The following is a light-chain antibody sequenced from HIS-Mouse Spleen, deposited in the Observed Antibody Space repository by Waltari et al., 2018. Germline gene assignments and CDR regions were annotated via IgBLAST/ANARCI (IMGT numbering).Light chain of an antibody. CDR2: DGS. CDR3: CSYAGSSTWV. V-gene: IGLV2-23*01. Sequence: QSALTQPASVSGSPGQSITISCTGTSSDVGSYNLVSRYQQHPGKAPKPMIYDGSKRPSGVSNRFSGSKSGNTASLTISGLQAEDEADYYCCSYAGSSTWVFGGGTKLTVL. CDR1: SSDVGSYNL. J-gene: IGLJ3*02.